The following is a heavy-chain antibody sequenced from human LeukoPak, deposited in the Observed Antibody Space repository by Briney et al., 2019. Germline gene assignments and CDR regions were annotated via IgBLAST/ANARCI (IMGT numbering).Heavy chain of an antibody. D-gene: IGHD5-12*01. Sequence: AAVTVSCKASGYTFTSYDINWVRQATGQGLEWMGWMNPNSGSTGYEQKFQGRVTITRNTSISTAYMELSGLRSEDTAVYYCARGRSTGYPFYFEYWGQGTLVTLCS. CDR1: GYTFTSYD. V-gene: IGHV1-8*03. J-gene: IGHJ4*02. CDR2: MNPNSGST. CDR3: ARGRSTGYPFYFEY.